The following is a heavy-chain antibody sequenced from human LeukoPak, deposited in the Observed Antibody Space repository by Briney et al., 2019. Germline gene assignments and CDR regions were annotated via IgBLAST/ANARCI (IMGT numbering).Heavy chain of an antibody. D-gene: IGHD4-17*01. CDR2: MNPNSGNT. Sequence: AASVKVSCKASGYTFTSYDINWVRQATGQGLEWMGWMNPNSGNTGYAQKFQGRVTMTRNTSISTAYMELSSLRSEDTAVYYCARERGDYGDYVFNYYYYYYMDVWGKGTTVTVSS. J-gene: IGHJ6*03. V-gene: IGHV1-8*01. CDR1: GYTFTSYD. CDR3: ARERGDYGDYVFNYYYYYYMDV.